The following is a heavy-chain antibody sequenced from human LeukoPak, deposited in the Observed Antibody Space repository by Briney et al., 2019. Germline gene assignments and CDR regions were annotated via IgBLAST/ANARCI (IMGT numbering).Heavy chain of an antibody. D-gene: IGHD3-10*01. V-gene: IGHV1-24*01. Sequence: ASVKVSCKVSGYTLTELSMHWVRQAPGKGLEWMGGFDPEDGETIYAQKFQGRVTITADKSTSTTYMELSSLRSEDTAVYYCATLLWFGESGFDAFDVWGQGTMVTVSS. J-gene: IGHJ3*01. CDR1: GYTLTELS. CDR3: ATLLWFGESGFDAFDV. CDR2: FDPEDGET.